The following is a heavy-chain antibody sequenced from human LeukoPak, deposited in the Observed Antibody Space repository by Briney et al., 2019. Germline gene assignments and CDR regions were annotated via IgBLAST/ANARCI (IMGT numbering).Heavy chain of an antibody. CDR1: GGSFSGYY. CDR2: INHSGST. CDR3: ARSYYYGSGSYYKLFWFDP. V-gene: IGHV4-34*01. D-gene: IGHD3-10*01. Sequence: MSSETLSLTCAVYGGSFSGYYWSWVRQPPGKGLEWIGEINHSGSTNYNPSLKSRVTISVDTSKNQFSLKLSSVTAADTAVYYCARSYYYGSGSYYKLFWFDPWGQGTLVTVSS. J-gene: IGHJ5*02.